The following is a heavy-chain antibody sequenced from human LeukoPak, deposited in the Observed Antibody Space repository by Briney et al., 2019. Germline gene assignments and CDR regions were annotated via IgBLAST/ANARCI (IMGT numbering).Heavy chain of an antibody. Sequence: PSETLSLTCTVSGASITSYYWTWIRQPAGKGLEWIGRTYSSGSTNYNPPLKSRVTMSIDTSKNQVSLRLNSVTAADTAVYYCARGSSGYYYGWGQGTLVTVSS. J-gene: IGHJ4*02. CDR3: ARGSSGYYYG. CDR1: GASITSYY. D-gene: IGHD3-22*01. V-gene: IGHV4-4*07. CDR2: TYSSGST.